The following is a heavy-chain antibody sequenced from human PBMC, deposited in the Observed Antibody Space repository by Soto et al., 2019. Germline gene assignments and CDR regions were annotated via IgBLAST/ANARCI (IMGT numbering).Heavy chain of an antibody. V-gene: IGHV3-23*01. CDR3: AKDPGASSDWHGGLY. CDR1: GFTFSSYA. D-gene: IGHD6-19*01. J-gene: IGHJ4*02. Sequence: EVQLLESGGGLVQPGGSLRLSCAASGFTFSSYAMSWVRQAPGKGLEWVSALSGSGGSTYYAYSVKGRFTISRDNSKTTLYLQMNSLRAEDTAVYYCAKDPGASSDWHGGLYWGQGTLVTVSS. CDR2: LSGSGGST.